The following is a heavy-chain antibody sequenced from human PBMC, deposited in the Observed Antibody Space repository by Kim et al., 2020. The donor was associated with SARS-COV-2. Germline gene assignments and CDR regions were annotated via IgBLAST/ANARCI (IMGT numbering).Heavy chain of an antibody. D-gene: IGHD3-10*01. Sequence: GEGRFTIYRDNSKNTLYLQMNSLRAGDTAVYYCAREGGSGSYYNRAFDYWGQGTLVTVSS. CDR3: AREGGSGSYYNRAFDY. J-gene: IGHJ4*02. V-gene: IGHV3-53*01.